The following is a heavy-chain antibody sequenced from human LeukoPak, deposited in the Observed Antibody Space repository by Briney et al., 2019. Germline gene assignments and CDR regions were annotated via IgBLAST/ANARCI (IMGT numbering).Heavy chain of an antibody. D-gene: IGHD5-12*01. CDR3: AKALDIVATISGY. CDR1: GFTFNNYA. CDR2: IGGNGGGT. J-gene: IGHJ4*02. Sequence: GGSLRLSCAASGFTFNNYAMSWVRQAPGKGLEWVSAIGGNGGGTYYADSVKGRFTISRDNSKNTLYLQMNSLRAEDTAVYYCAKALDIVATISGYWGQGTLVTVSS. V-gene: IGHV3-23*01.